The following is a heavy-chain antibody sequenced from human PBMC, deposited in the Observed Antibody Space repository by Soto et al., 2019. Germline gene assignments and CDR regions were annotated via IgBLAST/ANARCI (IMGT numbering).Heavy chain of an antibody. D-gene: IGHD5-12*01. CDR3: ARDGGLGDGYTSVDV. V-gene: IGHV1-24*01. CDR1: GYTLTELS. J-gene: IGHJ6*02. CDR2: FDPEDGDT. Sequence: GASVKVSCKVSGYTLTELSMHWVRQAPGKGLEWMGGFDPEDGDTIYAQKFQGRVTMTRNTSISTAYMELSSLRSEDTAVYYCARDGGLGDGYTSVDVWGQGTTVTVSS.